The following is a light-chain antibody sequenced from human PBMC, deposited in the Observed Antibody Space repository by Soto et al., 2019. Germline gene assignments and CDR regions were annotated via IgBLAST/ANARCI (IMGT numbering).Light chain of an antibody. CDR3: HQYDNAPQP. CDR1: QTLRRSY. CDR2: GAS. J-gene: IGKJ2*01. Sequence: EIVLMQSPGTLSLSPGERATLSCRASQTLRRSYLAWYQQKPGQAPRVLIYGASSRAAGIPDRFSGSGSGTDFSLIISRLEPEDSAVYYCHQYDNAPQPFGQGTKVEIK. V-gene: IGKV3-20*01.